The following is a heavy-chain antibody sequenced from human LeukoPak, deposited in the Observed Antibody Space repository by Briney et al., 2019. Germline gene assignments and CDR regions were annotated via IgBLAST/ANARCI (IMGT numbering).Heavy chain of an antibody. J-gene: IGHJ4*02. CDR3: ARDRVLWFATFDY. D-gene: IGHD3-10*01. Sequence: GGSLRLSCAASGFTFSSYAMHWVRQAPGKGLEWVAVISYDGSNKYYADSVKGRFTISRDNSKNTLYLQMNSLRAEDTAVYYCARDRVLWFATFDYWGQGTLVTVSS. CDR2: ISYDGSNK. CDR1: GFTFSSYA. V-gene: IGHV3-30-3*01.